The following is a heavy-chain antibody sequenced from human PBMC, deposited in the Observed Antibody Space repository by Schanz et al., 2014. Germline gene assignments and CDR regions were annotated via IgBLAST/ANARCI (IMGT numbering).Heavy chain of an antibody. Sequence: DVQLLESGGGLVQPGGSLRLSCAASGFTFSSYAMSWVRQPPGKGLEWVSSIRGSGGGTDYADSVKGRFTISRDNSKNTLYLQMNSLRAEDTAVYYCAKDGVEAVATVWGQGILVTVSS. J-gene: IGHJ4*02. CDR3: AKDGVEAVATV. V-gene: IGHV3-23*01. CDR2: IRGSGGGT. CDR1: GFTFSSYA. D-gene: IGHD5-12*01.